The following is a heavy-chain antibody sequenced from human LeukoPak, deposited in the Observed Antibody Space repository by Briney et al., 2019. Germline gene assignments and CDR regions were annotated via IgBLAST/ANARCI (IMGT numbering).Heavy chain of an antibody. V-gene: IGHV3-7*01. CDR2: IKQDGSEK. Sequence: PGGSLRLSCAASGFTFSSYWMSWVRQAPGKGLEWVANIKQDGSEKYYVDSVKGRFTISRDNAKNSLYLQMNSLRAEDTAVYYCASSNTAMVNDAFDIWGQGTMVTVSS. D-gene: IGHD5-18*01. J-gene: IGHJ3*02. CDR3: ASSNTAMVNDAFDI. CDR1: GFTFSSYW.